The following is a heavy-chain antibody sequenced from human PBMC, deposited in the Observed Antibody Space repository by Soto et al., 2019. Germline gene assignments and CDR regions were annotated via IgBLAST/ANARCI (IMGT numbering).Heavy chain of an antibody. CDR1: GFSVSDNY. CDR2: IYRGDAT. CDR3: ARDRSDSSRADSFDI. J-gene: IGHJ3*02. Sequence: PGGSLRLSCAVSGFSVSDNYMSWVRQAPGKGLEWVSVIYRGDATYYADSVKGRFTISRDNSKNTVYLQMNSLRAGDTAVYYCARDRSDSSRADSFDIWGQGTMVTVSS. V-gene: IGHV3-53*01. D-gene: IGHD6-25*01.